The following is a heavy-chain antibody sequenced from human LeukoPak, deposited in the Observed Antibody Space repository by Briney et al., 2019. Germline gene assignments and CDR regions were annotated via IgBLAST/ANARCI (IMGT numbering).Heavy chain of an antibody. CDR3: ARAIRGSKIASRYYFYYMDI. J-gene: IGHJ6*03. CDR2: IIPIVDTT. CDR1: GVTFSSYA. V-gene: IGHV1-69*06. D-gene: IGHD3-10*01. Sequence: GGSLKLSCTASGVTFSSYAINWVRQAPGQGLEWMGGIIPIVDTTNYAQYFQGRVTITADKSTNTAYMELSSLRSEDTAVYYCARAIRGSKIASRYYFYYMDIWGKGTTVTVSS.